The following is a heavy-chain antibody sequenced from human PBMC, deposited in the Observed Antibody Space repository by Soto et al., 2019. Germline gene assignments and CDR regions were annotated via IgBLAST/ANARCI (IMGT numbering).Heavy chain of an antibody. CDR2: TYYRSKWYN. J-gene: IGHJ6*02. CDR1: GDSVSSNSAA. V-gene: IGHV6-1*01. Sequence: SQTLSLTCAISGDSVSSNSAAWNWIRQSPSRGLEWLGRTYYRSKWYNDYAVSVKSRITINPDTSKNQFSLQLNSVTPEDTAVYYCARGSIFESGRSSYYYYGMDVWGQGTTVTVSS. CDR3: ARGSIFESGRSSYYYYGMDV. D-gene: IGHD3-10*01.